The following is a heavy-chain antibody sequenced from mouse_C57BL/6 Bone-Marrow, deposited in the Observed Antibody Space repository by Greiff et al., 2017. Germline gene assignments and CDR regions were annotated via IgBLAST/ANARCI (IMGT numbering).Heavy chain of an antibody. CDR1: GFTFSSYA. CDR2: ISDGGSYT. Sequence: EVKVVESGGGLVKPGGSLKFSCAASGFTFSSYAMSWVRQTPEKRLEWVATISDGGSYTYYPDNVKGRFTISRDNAKNNLYLQMSHLKSEDTAMYYCARDSDYGSSVDYGGQGNTLTVSS. CDR3: ARDSDYGSSVDY. V-gene: IGHV5-4*01. J-gene: IGHJ2*01. D-gene: IGHD1-1*01.